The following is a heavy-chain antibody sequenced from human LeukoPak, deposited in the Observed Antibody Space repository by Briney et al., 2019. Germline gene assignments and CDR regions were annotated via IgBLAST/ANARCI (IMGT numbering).Heavy chain of an antibody. J-gene: IGHJ5*02. V-gene: IGHV4-59*01. Sequence: PSETLSLTCTVSGGSISSYYWSWIRQPPGKGLEWIGYIHYSGSTNYNPSLKSRVTISVDTSKNQFSLKLSSVTAADTAVYYCARAKVLEWSYNWFDPWGQGTLVTVSS. CDR1: GGSISSYY. CDR3: ARAKVLEWSYNWFDP. CDR2: IHYSGST. D-gene: IGHD3-3*01.